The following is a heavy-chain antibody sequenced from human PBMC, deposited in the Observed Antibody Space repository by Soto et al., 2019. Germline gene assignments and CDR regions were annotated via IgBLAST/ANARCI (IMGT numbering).Heavy chain of an antibody. D-gene: IGHD3-22*01. CDR2: RYHSGST. CDR1: GGSISSSNW. J-gene: IGHJ2*01. CDR3: ARVKTYYYDNSDYYPYFDP. Sequence: QVQLQESGPGLVKPSGTLSLTCSVAGGSISSSNWWSWVGGPPGKGLEWIGERYHSGSTNYNPSLNSRVTTSIDKSNNKYYLKLSSVPAADTAVYYCARVKTYYYDNSDYYPYFDPWGRGTLVTVSS. V-gene: IGHV4-4*02.